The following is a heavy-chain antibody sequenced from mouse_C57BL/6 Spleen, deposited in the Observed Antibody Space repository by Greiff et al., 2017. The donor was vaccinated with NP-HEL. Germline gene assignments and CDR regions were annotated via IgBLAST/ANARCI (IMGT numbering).Heavy chain of an antibody. D-gene: IGHD1-1*01. V-gene: IGHV1-82*01. Sequence: QVQLQQSGPELVKPGASVKISCKASGYAFSSSWMNWVKQRPGTGLEWIGRIYPGDGDTNYNGKFKGKATLTADKSSSTAYMQLSSLTSEDSAVYFCARALITTVVATDYDAMDYWGQGTSVTVSS. CDR3: ARALITTVVATDYDAMDY. CDR1: GYAFSSSW. CDR2: IYPGDGDT. J-gene: IGHJ4*01.